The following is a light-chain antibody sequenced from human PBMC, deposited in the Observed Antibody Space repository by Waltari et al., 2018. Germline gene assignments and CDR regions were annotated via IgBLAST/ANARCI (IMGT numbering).Light chain of an antibody. CDR2: DDS. Sequence: SYVLTQPPSVSVAPGQTARITCGGNNIGGETVHWYQQKPGQAPILVVYDDSDRPSGVPGRFSGSNSGNTATLTISRVEAGDEAAYHCQVWDRTNKYFVFGGGTKMTVL. V-gene: IGLV3-21*02. CDR3: QVWDRTNKYFV. CDR1: NIGGET. J-gene: IGLJ2*01.